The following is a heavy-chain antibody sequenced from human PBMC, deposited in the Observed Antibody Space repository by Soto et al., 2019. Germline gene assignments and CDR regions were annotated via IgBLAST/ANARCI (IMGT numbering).Heavy chain of an antibody. CDR1: GGTFSSYA. CDR3: ARDRYSSGWYNGRFDY. J-gene: IGHJ4*02. V-gene: IGHV1-69*13. CDR2: IIPIFGTA. D-gene: IGHD6-19*01. Sequence: VASVKVSCKASGGTFSSYAISWVRQAPGQGLEWMGGIIPIFGTANYAQKFQGRVTITADESTSTAYMELSSLRSEDTAVYYCARDRYSSGWYNGRFDYWGQGTLVTVSS.